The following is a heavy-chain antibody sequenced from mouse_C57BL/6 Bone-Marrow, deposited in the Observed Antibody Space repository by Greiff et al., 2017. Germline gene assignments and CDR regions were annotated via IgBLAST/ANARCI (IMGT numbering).Heavy chain of an antibody. D-gene: IGHD1-1*01. J-gene: IGHJ1*03. CDR3: TGSSPYGYFDV. V-gene: IGHV1-15*01. CDR2: IDPETGGT. CDR1: GYTFTDYE. Sequence: QVQLKESGAELVRPGASVTLSCKASGYTFTDYEMHWVKQTPVHGLEWIGAIDPETGGTAYNQKFKGKAILTADKSSSTAYMALRSLTSEDSAVYYCTGSSPYGYFDVWGTGTTVTVSS.